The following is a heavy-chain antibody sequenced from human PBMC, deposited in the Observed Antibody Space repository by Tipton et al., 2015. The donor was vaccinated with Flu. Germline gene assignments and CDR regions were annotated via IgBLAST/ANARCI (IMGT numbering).Heavy chain of an antibody. CDR1: GASFSSIGHY. CDR3: AREHGYHVF. CDR2: IYYGGST. Sequence: TLSLTCSVSGASFSSIGHYWGWIRQSPGKGLEWIGTIYYGGSTYYNPSLKSRVTISLDMSKSQFSLQLTSVTAADTAVYFCAREHGYHVFWGQGKLVTVSS. J-gene: IGHJ4*02. V-gene: IGHV4-39*07. D-gene: IGHD5-18*01.